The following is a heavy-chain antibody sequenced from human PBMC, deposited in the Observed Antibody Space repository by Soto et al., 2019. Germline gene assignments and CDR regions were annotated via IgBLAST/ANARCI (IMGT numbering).Heavy chain of an antibody. Sequence: EVQLLESGGGLVQPGGSLRLSCAASGFTFSSYAMSWVRQAPGKGLEWVSSLSGRVGRTYYADSVKGRFTISRDNSKNTLYLQMNSLRAEDTAVYYCAKGHSGYDLNWFDPWGQGTLVTVSS. J-gene: IGHJ5*02. CDR2: LSGRVGRT. V-gene: IGHV3-23*01. CDR3: AKGHSGYDLNWFDP. CDR1: GFTFSSYA. D-gene: IGHD5-12*01.